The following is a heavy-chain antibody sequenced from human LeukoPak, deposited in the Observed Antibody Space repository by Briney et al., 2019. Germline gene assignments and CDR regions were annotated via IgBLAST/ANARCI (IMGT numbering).Heavy chain of an antibody. D-gene: IGHD3-10*01. Sequence: ASVKVSCKASGYTFTTYYMHWVRQAPGQGLEWMGKINPSGGLTWYSQKFEDRATMTRDTSTSTVYMELSSLRSDDTAVYYRARGVSMGRGGITSRPPHYFDYWGQGTLVTVSS. CDR1: GYTFTTYY. V-gene: IGHV1-46*01. CDR3: ARGVSMGRGGITSRPPHYFDY. CDR2: INPSGGLT. J-gene: IGHJ4*02.